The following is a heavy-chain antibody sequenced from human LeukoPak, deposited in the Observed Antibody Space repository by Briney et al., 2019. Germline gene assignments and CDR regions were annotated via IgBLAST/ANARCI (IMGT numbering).Heavy chain of an antibody. V-gene: IGHV3-21*01. Sequence: GGSLRLSCAASGFTFSSYAMSWVRQAPGKGLEWVSAISSSSSYIYYADSAKGRFTISRDNAKNSLYLQMNSLRAEDTAVYYCARRGDYDGAYWGQGTLVTVSS. D-gene: IGHD4-17*01. CDR1: GFTFSSYA. CDR3: ARRGDYDGAY. J-gene: IGHJ4*02. CDR2: ISSSSSYI.